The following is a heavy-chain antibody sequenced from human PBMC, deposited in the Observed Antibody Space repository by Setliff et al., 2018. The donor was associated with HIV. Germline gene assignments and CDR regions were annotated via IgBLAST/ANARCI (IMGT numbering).Heavy chain of an antibody. CDR2: ISYDGSYK. V-gene: IGHV3-30*19. D-gene: IGHD4-4*01. CDR1: GFTFSDYG. J-gene: IGHJ3*02. CDR3: VRDLTTIVTRKVFDI. Sequence: GGSLRLSCAASGFTFSDYGFHWVRQAPGKGLEWVAVISYDGSYKYYADTVKGRFTISRDNSKNTLYVQMNSLRADDTAVYYCVRDLTTIVTRKVFDIWGQGTMVTVSS.